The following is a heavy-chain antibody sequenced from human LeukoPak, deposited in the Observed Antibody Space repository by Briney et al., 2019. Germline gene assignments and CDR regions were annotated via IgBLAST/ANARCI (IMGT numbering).Heavy chain of an antibody. CDR3: ARARGGSGSYGHFDS. V-gene: IGHV4-4*07. D-gene: IGHD1-26*01. CDR2: IYTSGST. Sequence: PSGTLSLTCTVSGDSISGYYWTWIRQPAGKGLEWIGRIYTSGSTNYNPSLKSRVTMSVDTSKNQFSLKMSSLTAADTAMYYCARARGGSGSYGHFDSWGQGTLVTVSS. J-gene: IGHJ4*02. CDR1: GDSISGYY.